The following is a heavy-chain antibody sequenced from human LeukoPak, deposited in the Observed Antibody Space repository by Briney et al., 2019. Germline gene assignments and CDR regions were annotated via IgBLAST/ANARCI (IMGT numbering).Heavy chain of an antibody. CDR2: IIPIFATA. Sequence: ASVKVSCKASGGTFSSYAISWVRQAPGQGLEWMGGIIPIFATANYAQKCQSRVTITADESTSTAYMKLRSLRSDDTAVYYCARNPPFDPWGQGTLVTVSS. V-gene: IGHV1-69*13. J-gene: IGHJ5*02. CDR1: GGTFSSYA. CDR3: ARNPPFDP.